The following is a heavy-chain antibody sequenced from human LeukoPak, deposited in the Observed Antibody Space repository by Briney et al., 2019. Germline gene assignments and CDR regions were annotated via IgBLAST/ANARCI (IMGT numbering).Heavy chain of an antibody. Sequence: SETLSLTCTVSGDPINSYYWSWIRQPPGKGLEWIGHIYYSGSTNYNPSLKSRVTISIYTSKNQFSLKLSSVTAADTAVYYCARTAYARFFDLWGRGTLVTVSS. CDR2: IYYSGST. J-gene: IGHJ2*01. CDR3: ARTAYARFFDL. D-gene: IGHD2-21*01. CDR1: GDPINSYY. V-gene: IGHV4-59*01.